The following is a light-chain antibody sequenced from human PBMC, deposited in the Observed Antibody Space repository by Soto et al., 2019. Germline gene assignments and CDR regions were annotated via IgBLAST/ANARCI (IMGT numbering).Light chain of an antibody. CDR1: QGISSA. V-gene: IGKV1D-13*01. CDR2: DAS. J-gene: IGKJ5*01. Sequence: IQLTQSPSSLSASAGDRVTITCRASQGISSALAWYQQKPGKAPKLLIYDASSLQSGVPSRFSGSGSDTDFTLTISGLQPEDIATYYCQQFNDYPPAFGQGTRLEIK. CDR3: QQFNDYPPA.